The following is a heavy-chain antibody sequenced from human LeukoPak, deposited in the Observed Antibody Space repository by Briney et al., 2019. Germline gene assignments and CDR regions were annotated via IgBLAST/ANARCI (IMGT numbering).Heavy chain of an antibody. CDR2: IYDSGST. Sequence: SETLSLTCIVSGGSISSGGHPWSWIRQSPGKGLEWIGYIYDSGSTFYNPSLKSRVTMSIDRSNNQFSLKLSSVTAADTAVYYCARESNINNWFDPWGQGTLVTVSS. CDR3: ARESNINNWFDP. V-gene: IGHV4-30-2*06. J-gene: IGHJ5*02. CDR1: GGSISSGGHP. D-gene: IGHD2/OR15-2a*01.